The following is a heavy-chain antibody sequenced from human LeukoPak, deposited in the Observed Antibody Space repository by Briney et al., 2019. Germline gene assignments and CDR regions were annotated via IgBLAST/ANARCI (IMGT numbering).Heavy chain of an antibody. J-gene: IGHJ1*01. D-gene: IGHD2-8*01. CDR2: VSGDGRTT. Sequence: PGGSLRLSCAASGFTFTSHLIHWVRQPPGKGLVWVSRVSGDGRTTNYADSVKGRFTISRDNAKNTVYLQMDSLRAEDTAVYYCVRTTNGPEHWGQGTLVTVSS. V-gene: IGHV3-74*01. CDR1: GFTFTSHL. CDR3: VRTTNGPEH.